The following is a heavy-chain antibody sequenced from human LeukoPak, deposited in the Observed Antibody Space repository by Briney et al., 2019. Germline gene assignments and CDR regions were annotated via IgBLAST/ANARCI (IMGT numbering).Heavy chain of an antibody. Sequence: PSETLSLTCTVSGGSISSYYWSWIRQPPGKGLEWIGYIYYSRSTNHNPSLKSRVTISVDTSKNQFSLKLSSVTAADTAVYYCARVGDGYNLYFDLWGRGTLVTVSS. V-gene: IGHV4-59*01. J-gene: IGHJ2*01. CDR3: ARVGDGYNLYFDL. D-gene: IGHD5-24*01. CDR1: GGSISSYY. CDR2: IYYSRST.